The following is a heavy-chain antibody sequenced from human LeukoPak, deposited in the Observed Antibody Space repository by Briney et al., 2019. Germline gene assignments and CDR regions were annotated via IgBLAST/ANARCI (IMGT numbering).Heavy chain of an antibody. J-gene: IGHJ6*02. D-gene: IGHD6-6*01. CDR2: IYYSGST. CDR1: GGSISSYY. V-gene: IGHV4-59*01. CDR3: ARGAYSSSSYYYYGMDV. Sequence: SETLSLTCTVSGGSISSYYWSWIRQPPGKGLEWIGYIYYSGSTNYNPSLKSRVTISVHTSKNQFSLKLSSVTAADTAVYYCARGAYSSSSYYYYGMDVWGQGTTVTVSS.